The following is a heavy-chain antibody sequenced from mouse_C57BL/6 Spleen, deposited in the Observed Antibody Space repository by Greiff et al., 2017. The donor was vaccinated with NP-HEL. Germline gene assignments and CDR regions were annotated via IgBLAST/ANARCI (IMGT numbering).Heavy chain of an antibody. D-gene: IGHD4-1*01. J-gene: IGHJ3*01. CDR3: ARPWDGFAY. V-gene: IGHV1-19*01. CDR2: INPYNGGT. Sequence: VQLQQSGPVLVKPGASVKMSCKASGYTFTDYYMNWVKQSHGKSLEWIGVINPYNGGTSYNQKFKGKATLTVDKSSSTAYMELNSLTSEDSAVYYCARPWDGFAYWGQGTLVTVSA. CDR1: GYTFTDYY.